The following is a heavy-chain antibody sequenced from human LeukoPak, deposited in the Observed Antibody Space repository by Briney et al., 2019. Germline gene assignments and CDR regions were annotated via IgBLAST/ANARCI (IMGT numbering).Heavy chain of an antibody. D-gene: IGHD1-1*01. CDR3: ARGGEIAEQLEFLLFDY. Sequence: PGGSLRLSCEASGFSFSTYWMSWVRQAPGKGLEWVANINNDGTEKYYVDSVKGRFTISRDNAKNSLYLQMNSLRAEDTAVYYCARGGEIAEQLEFLLFDYWGQEPWSPSPQ. CDR2: INNDGTEK. CDR1: GFSFSTYW. J-gene: IGHJ4*01. V-gene: IGHV3-7*04.